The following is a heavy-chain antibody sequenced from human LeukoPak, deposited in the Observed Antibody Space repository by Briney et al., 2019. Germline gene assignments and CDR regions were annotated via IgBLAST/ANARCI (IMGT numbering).Heavy chain of an antibody. V-gene: IGHV1-69*04. Sequence: SVKVSFKASGGTFSSYANSWVRQAPGQGLEWMGRIIPIHGIANYAQKFKGRVTITADKSTSTAYMELSSLRSEDTAVYYCATLWFGDYYYYGMDVWGQGTTVTVSS. J-gene: IGHJ6*02. CDR2: IIPIHGIA. D-gene: IGHD3-10*01. CDR1: GGTFSSYA. CDR3: ATLWFGDYYYYGMDV.